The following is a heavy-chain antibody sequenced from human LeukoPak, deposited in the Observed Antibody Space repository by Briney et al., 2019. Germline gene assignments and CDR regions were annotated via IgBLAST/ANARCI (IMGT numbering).Heavy chain of an antibody. CDR3: ARIYRGRILTTAFDI. V-gene: IGHV3-30-3*01. J-gene: IGHJ3*02. Sequence: PGRSLRLSCAASGFTFSSYAMHWVRQAPGKGLEWVAVISYDGSNKYYADSVKGRFTISRDNSKNTLYLQMNSLRAEDTAVYYCARIYRGRILTTAFDIWGQGTMVTVSS. CDR2: ISYDGSNK. CDR1: GFTFSSYA. D-gene: IGHD1-1*01.